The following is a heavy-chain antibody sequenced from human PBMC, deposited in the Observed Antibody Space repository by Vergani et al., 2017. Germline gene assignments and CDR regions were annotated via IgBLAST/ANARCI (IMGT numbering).Heavy chain of an antibody. Sequence: QVHLVESGGGVVQPGRSLRLSCVVSGFTSSYSSMHWVRQAPGKGLEWVAVISYDGTQKYYADSVKGRFTISRDNSKSTLYLQMNSLRTEDTAVYYCATKSCCTPGCQIGYFREWGQGTLVTVSS. V-gene: IGHV3-30*03. CDR2: ISYDGTQK. D-gene: IGHD1-1*01. CDR1: GFTSSYSS. J-gene: IGHJ1*01. CDR3: ATKSCCTPGCQIGYFRE.